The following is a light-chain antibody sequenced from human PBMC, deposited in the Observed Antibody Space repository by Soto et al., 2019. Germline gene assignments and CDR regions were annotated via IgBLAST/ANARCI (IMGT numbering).Light chain of an antibody. V-gene: IGLV2-14*01. J-gene: IGLJ2*01. CDR2: EVN. Sequence: QSALTQPASVSGSPGQSITISCIGTSSDVGGYNYVSWYQQNPGKAPKLMIYEVNNRPSGVSSRFSGSKSGNTASLTISGLQAEDEADYYCSSFTSSNTLVFGGGTKLTVL. CDR1: SSDVGGYNY. CDR3: SSFTSSNTLV.